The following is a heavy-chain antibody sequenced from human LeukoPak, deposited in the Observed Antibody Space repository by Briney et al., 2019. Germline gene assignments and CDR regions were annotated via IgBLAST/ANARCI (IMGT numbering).Heavy chain of an antibody. D-gene: IGHD6-19*01. J-gene: IGHJ4*02. CDR2: ISYDGSNK. CDR3: AKDREIYSSGWYVSYFDY. Sequence: GGSLRLSCAASGFTFGDYGMHWVRQAPGKGLEWVAVISYDGSNKYYADSVKGRFTISRDNSKNTLYLQMNSLRAEDTAVYYCAKDREIYSSGWYVSYFDYWGQGTLVTVSS. V-gene: IGHV3-30*18. CDR1: GFTFGDYG.